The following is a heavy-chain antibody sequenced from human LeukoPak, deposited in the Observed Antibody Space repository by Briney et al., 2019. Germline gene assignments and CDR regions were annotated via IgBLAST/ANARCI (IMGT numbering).Heavy chain of an antibody. V-gene: IGHV4-61*01. J-gene: IGHJ2*01. CDR1: GYSISSGYY. D-gene: IGHD3-10*01. Sequence: SETLSLTCAVSGYSISSGYYWGWIRQPPGKGLEWIGYIYYSGSTNYNPSLKSRVTISVDTSKNQFSLELSSVTAADTAVYYCASQPRLLWFGELLPGDWYFDLWGRGTLVTVSS. CDR2: IYYSGST. CDR3: ASQPRLLWFGELLPGDWYFDL.